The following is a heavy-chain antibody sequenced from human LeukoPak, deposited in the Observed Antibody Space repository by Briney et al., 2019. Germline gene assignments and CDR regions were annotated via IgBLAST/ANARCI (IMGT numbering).Heavy chain of an antibody. Sequence: PSEILSLTCTVSGGSISSTTYYWGWIRQPPGRGLEWIGTIYYSGTTYYHPSLKSRVTISVDTSKNQFSLELSSMTAANTAVYFCARGPTLKYF. J-gene: IGHJ1*01. V-gene: IGHV4-39*02. CDR2: IYYSGTT. CDR1: GGSISSTTYY. CDR3: ARGPTLKYF.